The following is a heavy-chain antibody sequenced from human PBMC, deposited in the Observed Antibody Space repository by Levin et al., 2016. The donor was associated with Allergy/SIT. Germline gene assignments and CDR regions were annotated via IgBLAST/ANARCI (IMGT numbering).Heavy chain of an antibody. CDR2: ISGTDGST. J-gene: IGHJ6*02. Sequence: GGSLRLSCAASGFTFSNYAMTWVRQAPGKGLDWVSTISGTDGSTYYADSVKGRFTISRDNSKNTLYLQMNSLRAEDTAKYYCAKDLGYYGMDVWGQGATVTVSS. V-gene: IGHV3-23*01. CDR1: GFTFSNYA. D-gene: IGHD3-16*01. CDR3: AKDLGYYGMDV.